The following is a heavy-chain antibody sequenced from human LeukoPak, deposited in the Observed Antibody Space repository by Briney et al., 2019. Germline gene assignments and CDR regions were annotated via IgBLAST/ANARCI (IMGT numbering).Heavy chain of an antibody. V-gene: IGHV3-7*01. CDR3: ARVGTVTTLETDY. Sequence: GALRLSCAASGFTFSSYWMSWVRQAPGKGLEWVANIKQDGSEKYYVDSVKGRFTISRDNAKNSLYLQMNSLRAEDTAVYYCARVGTVTTLETDYWGQGTLVTVSS. CDR1: GFTFSSYW. J-gene: IGHJ4*02. CDR2: IKQDGSEK. D-gene: IGHD4-17*01.